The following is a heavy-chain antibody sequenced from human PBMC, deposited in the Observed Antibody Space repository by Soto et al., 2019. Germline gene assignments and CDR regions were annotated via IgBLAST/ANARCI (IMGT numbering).Heavy chain of an antibody. V-gene: IGHV3-30*04. CDR2: ISYDGNNK. CDR1: GFTFSSYA. D-gene: IGHD3-10*01. CDR3: AKDQDGSGNYLTYYYYYGMDV. J-gene: IGHJ6*02. Sequence: QVQLVESGGGVVQPGRSLRLSCAASGFTFSSYAMHWVRQAPGKGLEWVAVISYDGNNKYYADSVKGRFTISRDNSKNTLHLQMNSLRAEDTAVYYCAKDQDGSGNYLTYYYYYGMDVWGQGTTVTVSS.